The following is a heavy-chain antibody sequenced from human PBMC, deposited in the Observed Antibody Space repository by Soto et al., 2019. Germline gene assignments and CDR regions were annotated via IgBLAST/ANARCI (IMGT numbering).Heavy chain of an antibody. CDR2: IYYSGST. CDR3: ARGNRLWFGELFYYGMDV. CDR1: GGSISSYY. D-gene: IGHD3-10*01. J-gene: IGHJ6*02. Sequence: SETLSLTCTVSGGSISSYYWSWIRQPPGKGLEWIGYIYYSGSTNYNPSLKSRVTISVDTSKNQFSLKLSSVTAADTAVYYCARGNRLWFGELFYYGMDVWGQGTTVTAP. V-gene: IGHV4-59*01.